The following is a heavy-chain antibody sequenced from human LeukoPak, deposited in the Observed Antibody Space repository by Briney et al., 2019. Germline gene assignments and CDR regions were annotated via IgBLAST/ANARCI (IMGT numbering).Heavy chain of an antibody. Sequence: PGGSLRLSCAASGFIFSNYAMNWVRQAPGKGLEWVSGISGSGGSTYYADSVKGRFTISRDNSKNTLYLQMNSLRAEDTAVYYCAKEAQWLVLFHYYGMDVWGQGTTVTVSS. CDR2: ISGSGGST. CDR3: AKEAQWLVLFHYYGMDV. D-gene: IGHD6-19*01. V-gene: IGHV3-23*01. CDR1: GFIFSNYA. J-gene: IGHJ6*02.